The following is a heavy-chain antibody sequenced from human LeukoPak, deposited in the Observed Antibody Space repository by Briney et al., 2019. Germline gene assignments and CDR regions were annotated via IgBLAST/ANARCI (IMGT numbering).Heavy chain of an antibody. D-gene: IGHD5-12*01. CDR3: ARVYSGYGRFDP. CDR1: GYTFIDYY. V-gene: IGHV1-2*02. J-gene: IGHJ5*02. Sequence: ASVKVSCKASGYTFIDYYIHWVRQAPGQGREWMGWINPKTGGTNYAQKLQGRVTMTTDTSTSTAYMELRSLRSDDTAVYYCARVYSGYGRFDPWGQGTLVTVSS. CDR2: INPKTGGT.